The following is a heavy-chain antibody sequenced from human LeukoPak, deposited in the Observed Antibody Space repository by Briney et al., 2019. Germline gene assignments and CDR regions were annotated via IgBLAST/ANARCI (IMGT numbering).Heavy chain of an antibody. D-gene: IGHD3-9*01. CDR1: GGSISSYY. CDR3: ASGTLRYFDWLPGVNDAFDI. Sequence: LSETLSLTCTVSGGSISSYYWSWIRQPPGKGLEWIGYIYYSGSTNYNPSLKSRVTISVDTSKNQFSLKLSSVTAADTAVYYCASGTLRYFDWLPGVNDAFDIWGQGTMVTVSS. J-gene: IGHJ3*02. CDR2: IYYSGST. V-gene: IGHV4-59*01.